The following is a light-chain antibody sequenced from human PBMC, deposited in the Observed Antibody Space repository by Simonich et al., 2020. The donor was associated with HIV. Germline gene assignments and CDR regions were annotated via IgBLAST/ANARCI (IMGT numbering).Light chain of an antibody. V-gene: IGLV2-11*01. CDR1: SSDVGGYNY. CDR2: DVS. J-gene: IGLJ3*02. CDR3: CSYAGSRTWV. Sequence: QSALTQPRSVSGSPGQSVTISRTGTSSDVGGYNYVSWYQQHPGKAPKLMIYDVSKRPSGVPDRFSGSKSGNTASLTISGLQAEDEAEYYCCSYAGSRTWVFGGGTKVTVL.